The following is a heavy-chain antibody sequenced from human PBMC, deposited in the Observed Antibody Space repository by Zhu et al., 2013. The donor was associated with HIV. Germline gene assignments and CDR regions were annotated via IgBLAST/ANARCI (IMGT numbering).Heavy chain of an antibody. CDR3: ASVVPAAHAGFDP. V-gene: IGHV1-46*01. CDR1: GYTFTTNY. Sequence: QVQLVQSGAEVKKPGASVKLSCKASGYTFTTNYVHWVRQAPGQGLEWMGVTNPSGGSTTYAQKFQGRVTMTRDTSTSTVYMELSSLRSEDTGVYYCASVVPAAHAGFDPWGQGPWSPSPQ. D-gene: IGHD2-2*01. CDR2: TNPSGGST. J-gene: IGHJ5*02.